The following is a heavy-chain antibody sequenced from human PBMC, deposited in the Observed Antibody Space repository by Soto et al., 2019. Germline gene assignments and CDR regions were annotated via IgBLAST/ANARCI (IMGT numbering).Heavy chain of an antibody. J-gene: IGHJ6*03. CDR1: GFTFSDYY. D-gene: IGHD3-3*01. CDR3: ASPGKLSSMFGVVKGNYYYMDV. CDR2: ISSSGSTI. V-gene: IGHV3-11*01. Sequence: VGSLRLSCAASGFTFSDYYMSWIRQAPGKGLEWVSYISSSGSTIYYADSVKGRFTISRDNAKNSLYLQMNSLRAEDTAVYYCASPGKLSSMFGVVKGNYYYMDVWGKGTTVTVSS.